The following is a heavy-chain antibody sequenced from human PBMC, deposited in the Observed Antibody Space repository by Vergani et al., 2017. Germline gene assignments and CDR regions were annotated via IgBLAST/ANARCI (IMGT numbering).Heavy chain of an antibody. CDR1: GFTFSSYA. Sequence: QVQLVESGGGVVQPGRSLRLSCAAYGFTFSSYAMHWVRQAPGKGLEWVAVISYDGSNKYYADSVKGRFTISRDNSKNTLYLQMNSLRAEDTAVYYCASAFSPPLVAATYFDYWGQGTLVTVSS. J-gene: IGHJ4*02. D-gene: IGHD2-15*01. CDR2: ISYDGSNK. CDR3: ASAFSPPLVAATYFDY. V-gene: IGHV3-30*01.